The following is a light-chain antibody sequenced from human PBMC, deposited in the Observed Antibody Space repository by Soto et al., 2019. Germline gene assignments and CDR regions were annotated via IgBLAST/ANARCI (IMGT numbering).Light chain of an antibody. J-gene: IGKJ3*01. CDR2: DAS. Sequence: EIVLTQSPATLSSSPGERATLSCRASQSIDTYLAWYQQKPGQAPRLLIYDASDRATGIPARFSGSGSGTAFTLTISGLQSEDFAVYYCQQRSNWPPVFGPGTKGDIK. CDR1: QSIDTY. V-gene: IGKV3-11*01. CDR3: QQRSNWPPV.